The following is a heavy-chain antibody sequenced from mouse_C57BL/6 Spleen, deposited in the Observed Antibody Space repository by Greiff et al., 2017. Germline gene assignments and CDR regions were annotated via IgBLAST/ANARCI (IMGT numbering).Heavy chain of an antibody. Sequence: QVQLQQPGAELVKPGPSVKLSCNASGYSFTSYWMHWVQQMPGQGLEWIGMIQPNSGSTNYNEKFKSKATLTGDKSTSTAYMQLSSLTSEDSAVYYCAREDYDGLYYAMDYWGQGTSVTVSS. D-gene: IGHD2-4*01. CDR1: GYSFTSYW. CDR3: AREDYDGLYYAMDY. J-gene: IGHJ4*01. CDR2: IQPNSGST. V-gene: IGHV1-64*01.